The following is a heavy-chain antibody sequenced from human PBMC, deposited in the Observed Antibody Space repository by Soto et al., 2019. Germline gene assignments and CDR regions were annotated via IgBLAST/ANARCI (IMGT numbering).Heavy chain of an antibody. CDR1: GYTFSGYY. D-gene: IGHD3-10*01. CDR3: ASDYGSGVEMDV. V-gene: IGHV1-46*01. J-gene: IGHJ6*02. Sequence: QVQLVQSGAEVKKPGASVKLSCKPSGYTFSGYYVHWVRQAPGQGLEWLGVFKPTGGGSTSYAQRFQGRVTVTRDTSTSTVYMELGSLRFDDTAVFFCASDYGSGVEMDVWGHGTRVTVSS. CDR2: FKPTGGGST.